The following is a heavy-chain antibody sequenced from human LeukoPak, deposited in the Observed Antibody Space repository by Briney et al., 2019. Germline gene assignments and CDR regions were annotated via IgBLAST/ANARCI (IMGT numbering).Heavy chain of an antibody. D-gene: IGHD3-22*01. CDR3: AKGKDYYDSSGYYYTYAFDI. J-gene: IGHJ3*02. CDR2: ISYDGSNK. Sequence: GGSLRLSCAASGFTFSSYSMNWVRQAPGKGLEWVAVISYDGSNKYYADSVKGRFTISRDNSKNTLYLQMNSLRAEDTAVYYCAKGKDYYDSSGYYYTYAFDIWGQGTMVTVSS. V-gene: IGHV3-30*18. CDR1: GFTFSSYS.